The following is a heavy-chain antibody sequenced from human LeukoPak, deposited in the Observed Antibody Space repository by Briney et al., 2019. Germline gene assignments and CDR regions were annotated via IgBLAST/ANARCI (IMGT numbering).Heavy chain of an antibody. Sequence: GGSLRLSCAASGFTVSSNYMSWVRQAPGKGLEWVSVIYSGGSTYYADSVKGRFTISRDNSKNTLYLQMNSLRAEDTAVYYCAKDQATAPYYFDYWGQGTLVTVSS. CDR1: GFTVSSNY. J-gene: IGHJ4*02. CDR2: IYSGGST. V-gene: IGHV3-53*01. D-gene: IGHD2-21*02. CDR3: AKDQATAPYYFDY.